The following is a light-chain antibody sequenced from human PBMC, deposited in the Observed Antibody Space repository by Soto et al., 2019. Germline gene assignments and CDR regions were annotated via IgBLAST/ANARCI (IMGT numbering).Light chain of an antibody. J-gene: IGKJ1*01. CDR2: GAS. CDR3: QQYGNSPPT. Sequence: EVVLTQSPGTLSLSPGERATLSCRASQSVSSYLAWYQQRPGQAPRLLIYGASSRATGIPDTFSGGGSGTDFTLTISRLEPEDFAVYYCQQYGNSPPTFGQGPKVEIK. CDR1: QSVSSY. V-gene: IGKV3-20*01.